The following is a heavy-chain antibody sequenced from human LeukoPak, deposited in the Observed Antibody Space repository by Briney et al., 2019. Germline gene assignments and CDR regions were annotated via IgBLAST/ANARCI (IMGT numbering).Heavy chain of an antibody. CDR2: ISWNSDNI. V-gene: IGHV3-9*01. CDR3: VKDKDGYYYYMDV. CDR1: GFTFSTYA. J-gene: IGHJ6*03. Sequence: GGSLRLSCAASGFTFSTYAMHWVRQAPGRGLEWVSGISWNSDNIDYADSVKGRFTISRDNANNSLYLQMTSLRPEDTALYYCVKDKDGYYYYMDVWGKGSSVTISS. D-gene: IGHD4-17*01.